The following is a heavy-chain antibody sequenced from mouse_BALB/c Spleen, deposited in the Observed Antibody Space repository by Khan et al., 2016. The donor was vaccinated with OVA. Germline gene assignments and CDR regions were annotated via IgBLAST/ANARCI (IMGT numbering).Heavy chain of an antibody. V-gene: IGHV2-6-1*01. CDR1: GFSLTNYG. CDR2: IWSDGRT. CDR3: ARQPYYHYNIMDY. J-gene: IGHJ4*01. Sequence: QVQLKESGPGLVAPSQSLSITCTISGFSLTNYGVHWVRQPPGKGLEWLVVIWSDGRTTYNSALKSRLTISKDNSKSQVFLKMNCLQTDDTAMYFCARQPYYHYNIMDYWGQGTSVTVSS. D-gene: IGHD2-10*01.